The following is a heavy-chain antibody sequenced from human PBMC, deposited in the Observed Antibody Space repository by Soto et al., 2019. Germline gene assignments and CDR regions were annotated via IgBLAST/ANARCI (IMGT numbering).Heavy chain of an antibody. D-gene: IGHD3-22*01. CDR2: IYYSGST. V-gene: IGHV4-30-4*01. CDR3: ARDLGDSSGYYYLDY. J-gene: IGHJ4*02. Sequence: HSETLALACTVSGGSVSSGDDYESWIRQPPGKGLEWIGYIYYSGSTYYNPSLKSRVTISVDTSKNQFSLKLSSVTVADTAVYYCARDLGDSSGYYYLDYWGQGTLVTVSS. CDR1: GGSVSSGDDY.